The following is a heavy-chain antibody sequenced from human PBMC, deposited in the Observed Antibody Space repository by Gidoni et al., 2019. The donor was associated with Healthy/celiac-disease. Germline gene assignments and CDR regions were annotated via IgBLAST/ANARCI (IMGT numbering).Heavy chain of an antibody. CDR2: IKSKTDGGTT. J-gene: IGHJ4*02. Sequence: EVQLVESGGGLVKPGGSLRLSCAASGFTFSTACRSWVRQAPGKGLEGVGRIKSKTDGGTTDYAAPVKGRFTISRDDSKNTLYLQMNSLKTEDTAVYYCTTDHYNDILTGYRIDYWGQGTLVTVSS. V-gene: IGHV3-15*01. D-gene: IGHD3-9*01. CDR1: GFTFSTAC. CDR3: TTDHYNDILTGYRIDY.